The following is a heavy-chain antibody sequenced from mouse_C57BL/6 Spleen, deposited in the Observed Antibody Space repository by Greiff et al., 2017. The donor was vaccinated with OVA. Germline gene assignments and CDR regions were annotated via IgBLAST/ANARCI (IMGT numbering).Heavy chain of an antibody. J-gene: IGHJ1*03. Sequence: EVKLMESGGGLVKPGGSLKLSCAASGFTFSDYGMHWVRQAPEKGLEWVAYISSGSSTIYYADTVKGRFTISRDNAKNTLFLQMTSLRSEDTAMYDCARRGSSYDWYFDVWGTGTTVTVSS. CDR3: ARRGSSYDWYFDV. CDR1: GFTFSDYG. V-gene: IGHV5-17*01. D-gene: IGHD1-1*01. CDR2: ISSGSSTI.